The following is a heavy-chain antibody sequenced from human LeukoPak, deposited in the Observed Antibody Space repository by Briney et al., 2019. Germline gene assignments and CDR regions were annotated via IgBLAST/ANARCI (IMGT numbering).Heavy chain of an antibody. D-gene: IGHD4-17*01. CDR1: GGSISSYY. CDR3: ARESVTTSYYYYYMDV. Sequence: SSETLSLTCTVSGGSISSYYWSWIRQPAGKGLEWIGRIYTSGSTNYNPSLKSRVTMSVDTSKNQFSLKLSSVTAADTAVYYCARESVTTSYYYYYMDVWGKGTTVTISS. V-gene: IGHV4-4*07. CDR2: IYTSGST. J-gene: IGHJ6*03.